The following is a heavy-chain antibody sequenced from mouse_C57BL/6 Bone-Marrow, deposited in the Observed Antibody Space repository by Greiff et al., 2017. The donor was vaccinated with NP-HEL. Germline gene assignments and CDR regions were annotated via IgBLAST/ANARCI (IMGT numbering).Heavy chain of an antibody. CDR3: ASPDY. CDR2: IHPNSGST. CDR1: GYTFTSYW. J-gene: IGHJ2*01. Sequence: QVQLQQPGAELVKPGASVKLSCKASGYTFTSYWMHWVKQRPGQGLEWIGMIHPNSGSTNYNEKFKGKATFTADTSSNTAYMQLSSLTTEDSAIYYCASPDYWGQGTTLTVSS. V-gene: IGHV1-64*01.